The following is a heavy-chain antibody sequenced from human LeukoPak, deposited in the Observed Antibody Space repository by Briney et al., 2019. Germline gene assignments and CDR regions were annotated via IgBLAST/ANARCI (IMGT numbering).Heavy chain of an antibody. J-gene: IGHJ4*02. V-gene: IGHV1-8*01. CDR1: GYTFSNYD. CDR2: MNPNSGDT. D-gene: IGHD3-10*01. Sequence: ASVKVSCKASGYTFSNYDINWVRQAAGQGLEWMGWMNPNSGDTDYVLKFRGKVTMTRDTSISTAYMELSSLTYEDSAMYYCTRSGFGAGVHFDFWGQGTPVTVSS. CDR3: TRSGFGAGVHFDF.